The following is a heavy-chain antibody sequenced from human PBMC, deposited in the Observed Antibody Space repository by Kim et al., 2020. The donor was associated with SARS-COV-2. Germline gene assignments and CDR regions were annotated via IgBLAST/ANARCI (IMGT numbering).Heavy chain of an antibody. CDR1: GGSISSYY. J-gene: IGHJ6*02. D-gene: IGHD3-10*01. Sequence: SETLSLTCTVSGGSISSYYWSWIRQPPGKGLEWIGYIYYSGSTNYNPSLKSRVTISVDTSKNQFSLKLSSVTAADTAVYYCARLLWFGVLLFGFGDYYGMDVWGQGTTVTVSS. V-gene: IGHV4-59*08. CDR2: IYYSGST. CDR3: ARLLWFGVLLFGFGDYYGMDV.